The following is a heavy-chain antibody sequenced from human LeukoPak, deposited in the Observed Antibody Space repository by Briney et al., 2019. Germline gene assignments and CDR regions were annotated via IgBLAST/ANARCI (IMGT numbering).Heavy chain of an antibody. CDR1: GGSISSYY. V-gene: IGHV4-4*07. Sequence: SETLSLTCTVSGGSISSYYWSWIRQPAGKGLEWIGRIYTSGSTNYNPSLKSRVTMSVDTSKNRFSLKLSSVTAADTAVYYCARGSTMVRGVTTAYYYYYYMDVWGKGTTVTISS. D-gene: IGHD3-10*01. CDR2: IYTSGST. CDR3: ARGSTMVRGVTTAYYYYYYMDV. J-gene: IGHJ6*03.